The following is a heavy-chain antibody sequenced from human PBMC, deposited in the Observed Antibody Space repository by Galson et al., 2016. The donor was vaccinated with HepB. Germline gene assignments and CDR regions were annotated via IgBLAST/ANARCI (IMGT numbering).Heavy chain of an antibody. CDR2: ITTTRYGGKT. CDR1: GFTFGDHA. J-gene: IGHJ4*02. CDR3: TRGQTADGWSFAY. D-gene: IGHD6-19*01. V-gene: IGHV3-49*04. Sequence: SLRLSCATSGFTFGDHAMNWVRQAPGKGLEWVGFITTTRYGGKTEYAASVKGRFTISRDDSKSIAYLRMNSLKTEDTGLYFCTRGQTADGWSFAYWGRGTLVTVS.